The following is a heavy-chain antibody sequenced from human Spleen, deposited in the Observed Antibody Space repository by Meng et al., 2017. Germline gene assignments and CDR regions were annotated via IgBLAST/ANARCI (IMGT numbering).Heavy chain of an antibody. CDR3: ARESGGWCFDS. Sequence: GESLKISCAASGFTFSNYGIHWVRQAPGKGLEWVAVVSFDGSNQYYADSMKGRFTISRDNSKNTIFLQMNSLRPEDTAVYYCARESGGWCFDSWGQGTLVNVSS. D-gene: IGHD6-19*01. J-gene: IGHJ4*02. V-gene: IGHV3-30*06. CDR1: GFTFSNYG. CDR2: VSFDGSNQ.